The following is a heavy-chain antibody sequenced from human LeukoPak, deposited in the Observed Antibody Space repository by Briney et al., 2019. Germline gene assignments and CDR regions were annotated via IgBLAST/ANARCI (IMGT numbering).Heavy chain of an antibody. CDR3: NTDINTIYDNVY. Sequence: SGGSLRLSCAASGLSFSGAWMTWVRQCPGKGLEWVGLIRSRNEGETAAYAAPVRGRFIISRDDSRKTIYLQMNSLKTEDTAVYYCNTDINTIYDNVYWGQGTLVTVSS. CDR2: IRSRNEGETA. V-gene: IGHV3-15*01. CDR1: GLSFSGAW. J-gene: IGHJ4*02. D-gene: IGHD5/OR15-5a*01.